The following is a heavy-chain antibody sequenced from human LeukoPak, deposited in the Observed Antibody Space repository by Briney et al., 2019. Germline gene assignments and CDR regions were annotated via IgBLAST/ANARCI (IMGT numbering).Heavy chain of an antibody. J-gene: IGHJ3*02. CDR3: AKDRHLGYSYGYVDDAFDI. D-gene: IGHD5-18*01. CDR1: GLTFADLA. V-gene: IGHV3-43*02. Sequence: GGSLTLACPVSGLTFADLAMHWVRQAPGEGLEWVSFIIGDGGSTYYADSVKGRFTNSRDNSKNSLYLQMHSLRTEDTALYYCAKDRHLGYSYGYVDDAFDIWGQGTMVTVSS. CDR2: IIGDGGST.